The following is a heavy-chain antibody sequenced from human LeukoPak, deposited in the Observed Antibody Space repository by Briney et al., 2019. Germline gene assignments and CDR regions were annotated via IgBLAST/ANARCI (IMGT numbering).Heavy chain of an antibody. Sequence: GASVKVSCKASGGTFSSYAISWVRQAPGQGLEWMGGIIPIFGTANYAQKFQGRVTITADKSTSTAYMELSSLRSEDTAVYYCASPSTSVVVVAATNLARAYYMDVWGKGTTVTVSS. D-gene: IGHD2-15*01. J-gene: IGHJ6*03. V-gene: IGHV1-69*06. CDR3: ASPSTSVVVVAATNLARAYYMDV. CDR2: IIPIFGTA. CDR1: GGTFSSYA.